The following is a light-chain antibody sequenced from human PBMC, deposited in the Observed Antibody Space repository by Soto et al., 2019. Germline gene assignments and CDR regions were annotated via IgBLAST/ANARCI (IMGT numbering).Light chain of an antibody. CDR3: LQHNVFPRT. CDR1: QSVGSN. V-gene: IGKV3D-15*01. CDR2: DAS. Sequence: EIVMTQSPATLSVSPGERATLSCRASQSVGSNVAWYQQKPGQAPRLLIYDASRRATGIPDRFSGSGSGTDFTLTISSLQPEDFATYYCLQHNVFPRTFGQGTKVDI. J-gene: IGKJ1*01.